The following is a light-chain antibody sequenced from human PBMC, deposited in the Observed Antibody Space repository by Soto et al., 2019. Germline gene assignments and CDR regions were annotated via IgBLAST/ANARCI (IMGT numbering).Light chain of an antibody. CDR2: GNS. CDR3: HSYNLSRGGFV. V-gene: IGLV1-40*01. Sequence: QSVLTQPPSVSGAPGQRVTISCTGSSSNIGAGYDVHWYQQLPGTAPKLLIYGNSNRPSGVPDRFSGSKSGTSASLAITGLQDEAEDDYHSHSYNLSRGGFVFGAGTKLTVL. CDR1: SSNIGAGYD. J-gene: IGLJ1*01.